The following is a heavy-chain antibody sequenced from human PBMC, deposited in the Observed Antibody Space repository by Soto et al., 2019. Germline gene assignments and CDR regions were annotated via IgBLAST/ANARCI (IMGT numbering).Heavy chain of an antibody. V-gene: IGHV1-2*02. Sequence: SVKVSCKGSGYSFTDYYMHWIRQAPGQGLEWMGWIAPHRDGTEFAQKFQGRITLTGDMSTSTAYMELKGLTSADTAVYFCARGPYGDNAFDIWGQGTVVTVSS. CDR3: ARGPYGDNAFDI. CDR1: GYSFTDYY. J-gene: IGHJ3*02. CDR2: IAPHRDGT. D-gene: IGHD4-17*01.